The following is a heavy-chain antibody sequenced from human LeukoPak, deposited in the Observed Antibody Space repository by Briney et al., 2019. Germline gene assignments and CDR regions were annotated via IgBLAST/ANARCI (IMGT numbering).Heavy chain of an antibody. D-gene: IGHD3-10*01. J-gene: IGHJ4*02. V-gene: IGHV3-21*01. CDR3: ARVTYYYGSGSSPLYYFDY. Sequence: PGGSLRPSCAASGFTFSSYSMNWVRQAPGKGLEWVSSISSSSSYIYYADSVKGRFTISRDNAKNSLYLQMNSLRAEDTAVYYCARVTYYYGSGSSPLYYFDYWGQGTLVTVSS. CDR1: GFTFSSYS. CDR2: ISSSSSYI.